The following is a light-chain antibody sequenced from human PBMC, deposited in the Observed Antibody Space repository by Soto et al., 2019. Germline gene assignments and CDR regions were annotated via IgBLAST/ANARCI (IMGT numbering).Light chain of an antibody. CDR1: QSISSY. CDR2: VAS. V-gene: IGKV1-39*01. CDR3: QQSSSTPQT. Sequence: DIQMTQSPSSLSASVGDRVTITCRASQSISSYLSWYQQKPGEAPKLLINVASTLQSGVPSRFSGSGSGTDFNLAISSLQPEDFATYYCQQSSSTPQTFGGGTRVEIK. J-gene: IGKJ4*01.